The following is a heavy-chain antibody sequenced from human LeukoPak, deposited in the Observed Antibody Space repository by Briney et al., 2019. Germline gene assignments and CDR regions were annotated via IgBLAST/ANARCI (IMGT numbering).Heavy chain of an antibody. D-gene: IGHD3-10*01. CDR2: IYYSGST. J-gene: IGHJ4*02. Sequence: SETLSLTCTVSGGSISSYYWSWIRQPPGKGLEWIGYIYYSGSTNYNPSLKSRVTISVDTSKNQFSLKLSSVTAADTAVYYCARGRGGHLDYWGQGTLVTVSS. V-gene: IGHV4-59*01. CDR1: GGSISSYY. CDR3: ARGRGGHLDY.